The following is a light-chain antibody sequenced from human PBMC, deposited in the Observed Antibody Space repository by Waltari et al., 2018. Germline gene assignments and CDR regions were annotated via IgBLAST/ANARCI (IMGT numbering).Light chain of an antibody. V-gene: IGLV3-9*01. CDR1: DIRSQD. CDR2: RDR. CDR3: QVWDSYTVV. Sequence: SYDLTQPVSVSVALGQTDSLSCRGDDIRSQDVHWYQQKSGQAPVLVIYRDRNRPSGIPERFSGSNSGNTATLTISRAQAGDEADYYCQVWDSYTVVFGGGTKLTVL. J-gene: IGLJ2*01.